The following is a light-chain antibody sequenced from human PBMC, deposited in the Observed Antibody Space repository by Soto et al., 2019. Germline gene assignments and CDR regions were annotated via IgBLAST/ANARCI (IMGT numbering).Light chain of an antibody. CDR3: QHYNSYSGA. CDR1: QTISSW. Sequence: DIQMTPSPSTLSGSVWDRVTITLRASQTISSWLAWYQQKPGKAPKLLIYKASTLKSGVPSRFSGSGSGTEFTLTISSLQPDDFATYYCQHYNSYSGAFGQGTKVDIK. CDR2: KAS. V-gene: IGKV1-5*03. J-gene: IGKJ1*01.